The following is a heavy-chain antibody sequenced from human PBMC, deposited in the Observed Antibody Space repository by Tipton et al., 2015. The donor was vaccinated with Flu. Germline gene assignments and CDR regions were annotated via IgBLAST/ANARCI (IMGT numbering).Heavy chain of an antibody. J-gene: IGHJ4*02. V-gene: IGHV3-33*01. Sequence: SLRLSCAASGFTFSSYGMHWVRQAPGKGLEWVAVIWYDGSNKYYADSVKGRFTISRDNSKNTLYLQMNSLRAEDTAVYYRARDFHYGSSDYWGQGTLVTVSS. CDR1: GFTFSSYG. CDR3: ARDFHYGSSDY. D-gene: IGHD3-10*01. CDR2: IWYDGSNK.